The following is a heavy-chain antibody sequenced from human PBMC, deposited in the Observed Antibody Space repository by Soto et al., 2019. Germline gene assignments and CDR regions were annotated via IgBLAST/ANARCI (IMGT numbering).Heavy chain of an antibody. V-gene: IGHV3-15*07. J-gene: IGHJ4*02. CDR3: IYYYDSGNYHGY. D-gene: IGHD3-22*01. CDR1: GFTVSNAW. CDR2: IKSKPDGGTR. Sequence: GGSLRLSCAASGFTVSNAWMNWVRQAPGKGLEWVGRIKSKPDGGTRDYAAPVKGRFTISRDDSKNTLYLQMNSLKTEDTAVYHCIYYYDSGNYHGYWGQGTLVTVSS.